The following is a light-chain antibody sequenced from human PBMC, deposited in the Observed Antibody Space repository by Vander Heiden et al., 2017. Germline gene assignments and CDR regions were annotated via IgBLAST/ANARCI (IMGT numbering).Light chain of an antibody. CDR3: GTWDTSLSVVV. V-gene: IGLV1-51*01. Sequence: QSASTQPPSASPAPRQTLTIPCSVSSSNICRTYVSWYQQLPGTAPKRLIYDNKKRPSGIPDRFSGSKSGTSDTLGITGVQTGDEADDDCGTWDTSLSVVVFGGGTKLTVL. CDR2: DNK. CDR1: SSNICRTY. J-gene: IGLJ2*01.